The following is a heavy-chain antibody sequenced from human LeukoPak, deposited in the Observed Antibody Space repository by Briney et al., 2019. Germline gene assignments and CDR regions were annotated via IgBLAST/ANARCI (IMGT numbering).Heavy chain of an antibody. CDR1: GYSISSGYY. J-gene: IGHJ3*02. CDR3: ARDRLKTYYYDSSGYGAFDI. D-gene: IGHD3-22*01. V-gene: IGHV4-38-2*02. CDR2: IYHSGST. Sequence: SETLSLTCTVSGYSISSGYYWGWIRQPPGKGLEWIGSIYHSGSTYYNPSLKSRVTISVDTSKNRFSLKLSSVTAADTAVYYCARDRLKTYYYDSSGYGAFDIWGQGTMVTVSS.